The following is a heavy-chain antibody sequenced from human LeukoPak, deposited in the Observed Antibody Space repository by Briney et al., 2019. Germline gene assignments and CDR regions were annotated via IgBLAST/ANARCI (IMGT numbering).Heavy chain of an antibody. Sequence: ASVKVSCKASGYTFTSYGISWVRQAPGQGLEWMGWISAYNGNTNYAQKLQGRVTMTTDTSTSTAYMELRSLRSDDTAVYYCARGGAHIVLMVYAENWFDPWGQGTLVTVSS. CDR2: ISAYNGNT. CDR3: ARGGAHIVLMVYAENWFDP. V-gene: IGHV1-18*01. J-gene: IGHJ5*02. D-gene: IGHD2-8*01. CDR1: GYTFTSYG.